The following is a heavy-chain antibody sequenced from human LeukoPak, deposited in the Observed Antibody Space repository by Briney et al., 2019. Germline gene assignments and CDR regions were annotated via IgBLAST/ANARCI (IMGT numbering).Heavy chain of an antibody. V-gene: IGHV3-23*01. Sequence: GGSLRLSCAASGFTFTSYSTNWVHQAPGKGLEWVSTISGGGGSTYYADSVKGRFTISRDNSKNTLYLQVNSLRAEDTAVYYCAKGGKWDVTPFDYWGQGTLVTVSS. J-gene: IGHJ4*02. CDR1: GFTFTSYS. D-gene: IGHD1-26*01. CDR2: ISGGGGST. CDR3: AKGGKWDVTPFDY.